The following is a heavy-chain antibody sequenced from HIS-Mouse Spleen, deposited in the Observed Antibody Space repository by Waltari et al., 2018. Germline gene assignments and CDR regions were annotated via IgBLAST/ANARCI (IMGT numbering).Heavy chain of an antibody. J-gene: IGHJ2*01. Sequence: QLQLQESGPGLVKPSETLSLTCTVSGGSISSSSYYWGWIRQPPGKGLEWIGGIYYSGSTYYKPSRQSRVTISVDTSKNQFSLKLSSVTAADTAVYYCAREIPYSSSWYDWYFDLWGRGTLVTVSS. CDR1: GGSISSSSYY. V-gene: IGHV4-39*07. CDR2: IYYSGST. CDR3: AREIPYSSSWYDWYFDL. D-gene: IGHD6-13*01.